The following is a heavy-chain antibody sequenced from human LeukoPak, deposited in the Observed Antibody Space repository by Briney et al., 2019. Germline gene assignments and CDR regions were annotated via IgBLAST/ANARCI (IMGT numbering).Heavy chain of an antibody. Sequence: RGSLRLSCAASGFTFSSYEMNWVRQAPGKGLEWVSYISSSSSTIYYADSVKGRFTISRDNAKNSLYLQMNSLRAEDTAVYYCARERELWEPIFDYWSQGTLVSVSS. CDR1: GFTFSSYE. J-gene: IGHJ4*02. CDR3: ARERELWEPIFDY. V-gene: IGHV3-48*01. D-gene: IGHD1-26*01. CDR2: ISSSSSTI.